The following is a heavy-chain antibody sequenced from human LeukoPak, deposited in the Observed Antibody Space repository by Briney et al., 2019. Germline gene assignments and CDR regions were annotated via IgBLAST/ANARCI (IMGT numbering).Heavy chain of an antibody. V-gene: IGHV3-30*18. J-gene: IGHJ4*02. Sequence: PGRSLRLSCAASGFTFSSYGMHWVRQAPGKGLEWAAVISYDGSNKYYADSVKGRFTISRDNSKNTLYLQMNSLRAEDTAVYYCAKDPSYYGSGSYVDYWGQGTLVTVSS. D-gene: IGHD3-10*01. CDR3: AKDPSYYGSGSYVDY. CDR1: GFTFSSYG. CDR2: ISYDGSNK.